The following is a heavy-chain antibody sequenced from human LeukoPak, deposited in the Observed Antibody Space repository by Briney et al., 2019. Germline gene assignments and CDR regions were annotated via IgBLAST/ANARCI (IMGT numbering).Heavy chain of an antibody. Sequence: GGSLRLSCAASGFTFSNYWMHWVRQAPGKGLVWVSRINSDGRSTSYADSVKGRFTISRDNAKNTLYLQMNSLGAEDTAMYYCARSTTVTQNPFDYWGQGTLVTVSS. D-gene: IGHD4-17*01. V-gene: IGHV3-74*01. CDR3: ARSTTVTQNPFDY. CDR1: GFTFSNYW. J-gene: IGHJ4*02. CDR2: INSDGRST.